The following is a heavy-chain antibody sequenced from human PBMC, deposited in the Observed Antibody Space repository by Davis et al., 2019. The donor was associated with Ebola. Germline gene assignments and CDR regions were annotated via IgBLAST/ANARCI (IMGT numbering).Heavy chain of an antibody. D-gene: IGHD5-18*01. CDR3: VPGTWI. Sequence: GGSLRLSCGVSGFTFSDYEMNWVRQAPGKGLEWISYISSSGDAYYADSVKGRFITSRDNARNSLDLQMNTLRVEGTAIYYCVPGTWIRGQGTLVTVSS. J-gene: IGHJ4*02. CDR2: ISSSGDA. V-gene: IGHV3-48*03. CDR1: GFTFSDYE.